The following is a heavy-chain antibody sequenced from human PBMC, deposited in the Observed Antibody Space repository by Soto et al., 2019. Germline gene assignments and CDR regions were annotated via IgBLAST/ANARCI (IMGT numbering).Heavy chain of an antibody. CDR2: ISWNSGSI. Sequence: PGGSLRLSCAASGFTFDDYAMNWVRQAPGKGLEWVSGISWNSGSIGYADSVKGRFTISRDNAKNSLYLQMNSLRAEDTALYYCAKEIEDSSGYHYVYWGQGTLVTVSS. J-gene: IGHJ4*02. D-gene: IGHD3-22*01. V-gene: IGHV3-9*01. CDR3: AKEIEDSSGYHYVY. CDR1: GFTFDDYA.